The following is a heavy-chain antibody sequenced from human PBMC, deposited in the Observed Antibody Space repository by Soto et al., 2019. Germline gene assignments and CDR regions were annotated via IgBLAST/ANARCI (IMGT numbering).Heavy chain of an antibody. CDR2: ILVDGRT. CDR1: GFICSSYD. D-gene: IGHD2-8*02. J-gene: IGHJ3*02. CDR3: AKATATGGGDFDI. Sequence: GGSLRLSCAASGFICSSYDMSWVRQAPGKGLEWVSTILVDGRTFYVDSVKGRFTISRDSSQNTVYLQMNSLTAGDTALYYCAKATATGGGDFDICGQGTMVTVS. V-gene: IGHV3-23*01.